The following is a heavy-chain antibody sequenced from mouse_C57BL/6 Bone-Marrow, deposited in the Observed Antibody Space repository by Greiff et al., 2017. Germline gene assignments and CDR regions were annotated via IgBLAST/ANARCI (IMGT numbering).Heavy chain of an antibody. CDR3: ATEGTVVATSVDY. Sequence: VQLQQSGAELVRPGASVKLSCTASGFNIKDDYMHWVKQRPEQGLEWIGWIDPENGDTEYASKFQGKATITADTSSNTAYLQLSSRTSEDTAVYYCATEGTVVATSVDYWGQGTTRTVSS. CDR2: IDPENGDT. D-gene: IGHD1-1*01. CDR1: GFNIKDDY. J-gene: IGHJ2*01. V-gene: IGHV14-4*01.